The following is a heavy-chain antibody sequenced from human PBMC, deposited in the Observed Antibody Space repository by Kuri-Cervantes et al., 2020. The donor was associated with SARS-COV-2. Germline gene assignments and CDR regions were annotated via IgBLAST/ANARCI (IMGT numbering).Heavy chain of an antibody. J-gene: IGHJ6*03. D-gene: IGHD6-13*01. Sequence: GSLRLSCTVSGDPMSSGNYYWSWIRQPPGKGLEWIGSIYYSGSTYYNPSLKSRVTISVDTSKNQFSLKLSSVTAADTAVYYCANNWDSSSWHENYYYYMDVWGKGTTVTVSS. CDR2: IYYSGST. V-gene: IGHV4-39*01. CDR3: ANNWDSSSWHENYYYYMDV. CDR1: GDPMSSGNYY.